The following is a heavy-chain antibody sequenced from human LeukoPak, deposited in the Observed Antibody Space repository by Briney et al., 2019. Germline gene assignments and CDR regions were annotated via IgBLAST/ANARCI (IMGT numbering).Heavy chain of an antibody. CDR1: GFTFSSYW. CDR2: IKQDGSEK. D-gene: IGHD3-22*01. Sequence: GGSLRLSCAASGFTFSSYWMSWVRQAPGKGLEWVANIKQDGSEKYYVDSVKGRFTISRDNAKNSLYLQMNSLRAEDTAVYYCAKDRGDYYDSSGYFDYWGQGTLVTVSS. J-gene: IGHJ4*02. V-gene: IGHV3-7*01. CDR3: AKDRGDYYDSSGYFDY.